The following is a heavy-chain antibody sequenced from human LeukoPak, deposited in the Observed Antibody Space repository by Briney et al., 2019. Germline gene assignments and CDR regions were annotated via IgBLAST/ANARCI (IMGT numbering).Heavy chain of an antibody. Sequence: SVKVSCKASGGTFSSYAISWVRQAPGQGLEWMGGIIPIFGTANYAQKFQGRVTITTDESTSTAYMELSSLRSEDTAVYYCARGRIITFGGDVSAFDIWGQGTMVTVSS. CDR3: ARGRIITFGGDVSAFDI. J-gene: IGHJ3*02. D-gene: IGHD3-16*01. CDR1: GGTFSSYA. V-gene: IGHV1-69*05. CDR2: IIPIFGTA.